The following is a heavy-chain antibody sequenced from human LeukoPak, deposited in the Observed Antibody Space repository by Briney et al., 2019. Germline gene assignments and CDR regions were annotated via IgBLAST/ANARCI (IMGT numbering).Heavy chain of an antibody. Sequence: GGSLRLSCAAYGFSISGYKMNWVRQAPGKGLEWISYISTSGGTIYYADSVKGRFTISRDNVKNSLYLQMNSLRDEDTAVYYCLRDRDTYWGQGTLVTVSS. D-gene: IGHD5-18*01. V-gene: IGHV3-48*02. CDR1: GFSISGYK. CDR2: ISTSGGTI. CDR3: LRDRDTY. J-gene: IGHJ4*02.